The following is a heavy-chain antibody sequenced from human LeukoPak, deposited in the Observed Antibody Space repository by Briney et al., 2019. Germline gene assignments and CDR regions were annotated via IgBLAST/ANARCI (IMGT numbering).Heavy chain of an antibody. V-gene: IGHV3-7*01. J-gene: IGHJ3*02. Sequence: PGGSLRLSCAASGFTFSSYWMSWVRQAPGKGLEWVANIKQEGSGKYYVDSLKGRFTISRAYAKNSLYLQMNSLRAEDTAVYYCARDLHDAFDIWGQGTMVTVSS. CDR2: IKQEGSGK. CDR3: ARDLHDAFDI. CDR1: GFTFSSYW.